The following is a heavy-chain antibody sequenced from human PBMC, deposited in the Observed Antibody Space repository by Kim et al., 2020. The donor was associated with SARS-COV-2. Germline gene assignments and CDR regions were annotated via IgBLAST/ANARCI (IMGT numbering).Heavy chain of an antibody. Sequence: APVKGRFTISREDSKNTLYLQMNSLKTEDTAVYYCTTDPPPPFSSGYYYYWGQGTLVTVSS. CDR3: TTDPPPPFSSGYYYY. J-gene: IGHJ4*02. D-gene: IGHD3-22*01. V-gene: IGHV3-15*01.